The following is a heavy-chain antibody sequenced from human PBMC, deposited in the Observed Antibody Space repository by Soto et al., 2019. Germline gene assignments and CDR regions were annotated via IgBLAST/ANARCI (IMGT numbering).Heavy chain of an antibody. D-gene: IGHD3-10*01. J-gene: IGHJ4*01. CDR1: GFAFSNAW. V-gene: IGHV3-15*07. CDR2: IKSKTDGGSA. Sequence: GGSLRLSCAASGFAFSNAWINWVRQAPGKGLQWVGRIKSKTDGGSADYAAPVKGRFAVSRDDSKNIVYLQMNSLKIKDTAVYYCTADSRTTMPEVRFDYWGHGTLVTVSS. CDR3: TADSRTTMPEVRFDY.